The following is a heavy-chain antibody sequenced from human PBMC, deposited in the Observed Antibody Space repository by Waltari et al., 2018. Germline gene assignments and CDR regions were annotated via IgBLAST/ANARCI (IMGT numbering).Heavy chain of an antibody. V-gene: IGHV3-74*01. CDR1: GITFSTYW. D-gene: IGHD1-20*01. Sequence: EVQLVESGGDLVQPGGSLRLSCAASGITFSTYWMHWVRQAPGTGLELVSRINTDGSFTTYADSVRGRFTISRDNAKSTLYLQMNSLRADDTAVYYCTRGITEGFDPWGQGTLVSVSS. CDR2: INTDGSFT. J-gene: IGHJ5*02. CDR3: TRGITEGFDP.